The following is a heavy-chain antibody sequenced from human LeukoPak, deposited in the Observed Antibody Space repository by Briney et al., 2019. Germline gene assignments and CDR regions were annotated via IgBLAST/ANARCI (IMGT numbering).Heavy chain of an antibody. CDR2: ISYDGSNK. D-gene: IGHD6-13*01. V-gene: IGHV3-30*18. J-gene: IGHJ3*02. CDR1: GFSFRSYG. CDR3: AKDNNGAAAGIIPGAFDI. Sequence: GGSLRLSCAASGFSFRSYGMHWVRQAPGKGLEWVAVISYDGSNKYYADSVKGRFTISRDNSKNTLFLQMNSLKGEDTAVYYCAKDNNGAAAGIIPGAFDIWGQGTMVTVSS.